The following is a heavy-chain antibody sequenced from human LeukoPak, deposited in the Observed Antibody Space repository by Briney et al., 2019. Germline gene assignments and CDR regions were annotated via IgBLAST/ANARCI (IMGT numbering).Heavy chain of an antibody. V-gene: IGHV3-21*01. CDR3: AELGITMIGGV. D-gene: IGHD3-10*02. Sequence: RPGGSLRLSCVVSGFPFSNYSMNWVRQAPGKGLEWVSSISSSSSYIYYADSVKGRFTISRDNAKNSLYLQMNSLRAEDTAVYYCAELGITMIGGVWGKGTTVTISS. J-gene: IGHJ6*04. CDR1: GFPFSNYS. CDR2: ISSSSSYI.